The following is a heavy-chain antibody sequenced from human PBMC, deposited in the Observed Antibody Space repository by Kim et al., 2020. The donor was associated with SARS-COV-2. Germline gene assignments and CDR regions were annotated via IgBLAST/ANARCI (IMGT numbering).Heavy chain of an antibody. J-gene: IGHJ3*02. Sequence: QKFQGRVTMTEDTSTDTAYMELSSLRSEDTAVYYCAKPRGSSSSFGAFDIWGQGTMVTVSS. V-gene: IGHV1-24*01. CDR3: AKPRGSSSSFGAFDI. D-gene: IGHD6-6*01.